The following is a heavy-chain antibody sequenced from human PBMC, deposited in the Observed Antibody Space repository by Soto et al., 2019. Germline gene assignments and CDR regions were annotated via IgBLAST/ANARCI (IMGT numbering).Heavy chain of an antibody. CDR3: ARDGQTSGYQLLLHGMDV. V-gene: IGHV3-48*02. CDR1: GFTFSSYS. J-gene: IGHJ6*02. D-gene: IGHD2-2*01. Sequence: GGSLRLSCAASGFTFSSYSMNWVRQAPGKGLEWVSYISSSSSTIYYADSVKGRFTISRDNAKNSLYLQMNSLRDEDTAVYYCARDGQTSGYQLLLHGMDVWGQGTTVTVSS. CDR2: ISSSSSTI.